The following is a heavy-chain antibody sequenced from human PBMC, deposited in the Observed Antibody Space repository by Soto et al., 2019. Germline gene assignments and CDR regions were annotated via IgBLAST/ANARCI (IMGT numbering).Heavy chain of an antibody. V-gene: IGHV2-70*01. Sequence: SGPTLVNPTQTLTLTCTFSGFSLSTSGMCVSWIRQPPGKALEWLALIDWDDDKYYSTSLKTRLTISKNTSKNQVVLTMTNMDPVDTATYYFSRSTDILTGPNFYYYYGMDVWGQGTTVTVSS. CDR1: GFSLSTSGMC. CDR2: IDWDDDK. D-gene: IGHD3-9*01. J-gene: IGHJ6*02. CDR3: SRSTDILTGPNFYYYYGMDV.